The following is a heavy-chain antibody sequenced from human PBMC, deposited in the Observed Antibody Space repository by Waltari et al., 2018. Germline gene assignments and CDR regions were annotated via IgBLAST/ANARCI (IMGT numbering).Heavy chain of an antibody. V-gene: IGHV4-34*01. CDR1: GGSFSGYY. D-gene: IGHD3-3*01. CDR2: INHSGST. J-gene: IGHJ4*02. Sequence: QVQLQQWGAGLLKPSETLSLTCAVYGGSFSGYYWSWIRQPPGKGLDWIGEINHSGSTNYNPSLKSRVTISVDTSKNQFSLKLSSVTAADTAVYYCARFRQVLRFLEWFDYWGQGTLVTVSS. CDR3: ARFRQVLRFLEWFDY.